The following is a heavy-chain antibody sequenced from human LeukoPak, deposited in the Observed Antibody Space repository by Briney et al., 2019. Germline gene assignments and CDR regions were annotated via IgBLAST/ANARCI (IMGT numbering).Heavy chain of an antibody. CDR2: ISSSSTI. J-gene: IGHJ4*02. CDR3: ARDLYGSGSYPSNYFDY. D-gene: IGHD3-10*01. CDR1: GFTFSSYS. V-gene: IGHV3-48*02. Sequence: GGSLRLSCAASGFTFSSYSMNWVRQAPGKGLEWVSYISSSSTIYYADSVKGRFTISRDNAKNSLYLQMNSLRDEDTAVYYCARDLYGSGSYPSNYFDYWGQGTLVSVSS.